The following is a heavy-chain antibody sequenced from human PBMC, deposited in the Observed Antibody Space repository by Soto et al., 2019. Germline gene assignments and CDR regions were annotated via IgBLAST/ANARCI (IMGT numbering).Heavy chain of an antibody. V-gene: IGHV4-31*03. J-gene: IGHJ4*02. CDR1: GGSISSGGYY. CDR3: ARLSSSWSVFDY. CDR2: IYYSGST. D-gene: IGHD6-13*01. Sequence: SETLSLTCTVSGGSISSGGYYWSWIRQHPGKGLEWIGYIYYSGSTYYNPSLKSRVTISVDTSKNQFSLKLSSVTAADTAVYYCARLSSSWSVFDYWGQGTLVTVSS.